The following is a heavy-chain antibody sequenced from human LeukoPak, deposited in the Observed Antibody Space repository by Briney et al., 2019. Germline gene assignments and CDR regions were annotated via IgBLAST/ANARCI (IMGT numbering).Heavy chain of an antibody. CDR1: GFTFSSYG. Sequence: GGSLRLSCAASGFTFSSYGMHWVRQAPGKGLEWAAVISYDGSNKYYADSVKGRFTISRDNSKNTLYLQMNSLRAEDTAVYYCAKELLYGGYVHWGQGTLVTVSS. CDR3: AKELLYGGYVH. CDR2: ISYDGSNK. D-gene: IGHD5-12*01. J-gene: IGHJ4*02. V-gene: IGHV3-30*18.